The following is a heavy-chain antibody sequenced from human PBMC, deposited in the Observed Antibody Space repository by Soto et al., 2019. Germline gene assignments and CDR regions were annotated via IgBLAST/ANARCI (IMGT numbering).Heavy chain of an antibody. CDR3: VKDRDLYRDMFHADL. V-gene: IGHV3-48*02. D-gene: IGHD3-10*02. CDR1: GFTISECS. J-gene: IGHJ4*01. Sequence: GSLRLSCEASGFTISECSMNWVRQAPGKGLEWLAYITIRTGNVLYADSVRGRFTISADNAENSVILQMNSLRDEDSAVYFCVKDRDLYRDMFHADLWGQGTLVTVSS. CDR2: ITIRTGNV.